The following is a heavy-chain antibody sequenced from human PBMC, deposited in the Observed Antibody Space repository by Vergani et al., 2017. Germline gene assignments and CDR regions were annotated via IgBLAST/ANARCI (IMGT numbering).Heavy chain of an antibody. V-gene: IGHV1-69*04. CDR1: GGTFSSYA. Sequence: QVQLVQSGAEVKKPGSSVKVSCKASGGTFSSYAISWVRQAPGQGLEWMGRIIPILGIANYGQKFQGRVTITADKSTSTDYMELSSMRSEDTAVYYCAGDVVMGSSNSDYGMDVWGQGTMVTVSS. J-gene: IGHJ6*02. D-gene: IGHD3-16*01. CDR3: AGDVVMGSSNSDYGMDV. CDR2: IIPILGIA.